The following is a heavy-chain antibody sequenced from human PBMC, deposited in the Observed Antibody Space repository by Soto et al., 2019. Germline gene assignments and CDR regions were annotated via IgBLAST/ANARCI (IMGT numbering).Heavy chain of an antibody. J-gene: IGHJ3*02. CDR2: IYPGDSDT. CDR1: GYSFTSYW. D-gene: IGHD3-22*01. CDR3: ARHPVYDSSGYYYVRGAFDI. Sequence: PGESLKISCKGSGYSFTSYWIGWVRQMPGKGLEWMGIIYPGDSDTRYSPSFQGQVTISADKSISTAYLQWSSLKASDTAMYYCARHPVYDSSGYYYVRGAFDIWGQGTMVTVS. V-gene: IGHV5-51*01.